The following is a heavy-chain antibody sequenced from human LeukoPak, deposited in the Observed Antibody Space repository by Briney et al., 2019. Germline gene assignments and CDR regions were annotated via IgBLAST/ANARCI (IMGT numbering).Heavy chain of an antibody. J-gene: IGHJ4*02. CDR2: IKTDGRST. Sequence: GGSLRLSCAASGFTFSNYWMHWVRQAPGKGLVWVSRIKTDGRSTTYADSVKGRFTISRDNGKNMLYLQMNNLRVEDTAVYYCARIGGFNAFDYWGQGTLVTVSS. D-gene: IGHD3-16*01. CDR1: GFTFSNYW. CDR3: ARIGGFNAFDY. V-gene: IGHV3-74*01.